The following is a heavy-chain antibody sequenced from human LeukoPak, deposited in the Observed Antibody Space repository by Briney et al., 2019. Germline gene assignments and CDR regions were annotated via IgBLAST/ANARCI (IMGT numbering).Heavy chain of an antibody. Sequence: QPGGSLRLSCAASGFTFSSYAMSWVRQAPGKGLEWVSAISGSGGSTYYADSVKGRFTISRDNSKNTLYLQMNSLRAEDTTVYYCAKVARSGYYSLGTLVWYFQHWGQGTLVTVSS. V-gene: IGHV3-23*01. CDR2: ISGSGGST. J-gene: IGHJ1*01. D-gene: IGHD3-22*01. CDR1: GFTFSSYA. CDR3: AKVARSGYYSLGTLVWYFQH.